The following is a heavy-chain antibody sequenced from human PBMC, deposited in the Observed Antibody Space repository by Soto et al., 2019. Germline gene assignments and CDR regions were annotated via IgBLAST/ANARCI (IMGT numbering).Heavy chain of an antibody. CDR2: ISYDGSSK. CDR3: AKDLYYYDFSLDDY. V-gene: IGHV3-30*18. Sequence: PGGSLRLSCATSGFTFGSYAFHWVRQAPGKGLEWVAVISYDGSSKSYAAPVKGRFTISRDNSRNTLYLQMDSLRAEDTAVYYCAKDLYYYDFSLDDYWGQGTLVTVSS. CDR1: GFTFGSYA. D-gene: IGHD3-22*01. J-gene: IGHJ4*02.